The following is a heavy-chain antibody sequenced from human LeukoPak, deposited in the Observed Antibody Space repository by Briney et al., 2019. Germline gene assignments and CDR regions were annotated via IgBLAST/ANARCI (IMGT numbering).Heavy chain of an antibody. CDR3: TRGQIQLWRYYGMDV. J-gene: IGHJ6*02. V-gene: IGHV3-49*04. D-gene: IGHD5-18*01. Sequence: GGSLRLSCTASGFTFGDYAMSWVRQAPGKGLEWVGFIRSKTYGGTTEYAASVKGRLTISRDDLESIAYLQMNSLKTEDTAVYYCTRGQIQLWRYYGMDVWGQGTTVTVSS. CDR1: GFTFGDYA. CDR2: IRSKTYGGTT.